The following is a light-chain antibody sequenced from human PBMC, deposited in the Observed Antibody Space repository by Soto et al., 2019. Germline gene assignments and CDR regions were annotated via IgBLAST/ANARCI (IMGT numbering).Light chain of an antibody. V-gene: IGLV2-14*01. Sequence: QSALTQPASVSGSPGQSITISCTGTSSDVGGYDYVSWYQQHPGKVPKLMIFEVSNRPSGVSNRFSGSKSGNTASLTISGLQAEDEADYYCSSYTSTSTLVVGGGTKLTVL. CDR3: SSYTSTSTLV. CDR2: EVS. CDR1: SSDVGGYDY. J-gene: IGLJ2*01.